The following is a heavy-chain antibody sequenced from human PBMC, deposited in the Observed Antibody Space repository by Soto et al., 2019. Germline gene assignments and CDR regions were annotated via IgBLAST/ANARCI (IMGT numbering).Heavy chain of an antibody. CDR3: ARGPATAPDAY. CDR2: INPSGGTT. V-gene: IGHV1-46*01. J-gene: IGHJ4*02. CDR1: GYIFTSYY. D-gene: IGHD2-2*01. Sequence: ASVKVSCKTSGYIFTSYYIHWVRQAPGQGLEWMGIINPSGGTTTYAQKFQGRVTMTRDTSTGTVYMELSSLRSEDTAVYYCARGPATAPDAYWGLGTLVTVSS.